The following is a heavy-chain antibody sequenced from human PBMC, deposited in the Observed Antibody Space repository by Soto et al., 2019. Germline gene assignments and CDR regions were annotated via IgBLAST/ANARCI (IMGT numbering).Heavy chain of an antibody. CDR1: GFTFSNAW. J-gene: IGHJ4*02. Sequence: GGSLRLSCAASGFTFSNAWMNWVRQAPGKGLEWVGRIKSKTDGGTTDYAAPVKGRFTISRDDSKNTLYLQMNSLKTEDTAVYYCTTDPRLVPGYYDSSGYYPFDYWGQGTLVTVSS. D-gene: IGHD3-22*01. CDR3: TTDPRLVPGYYDSSGYYPFDY. CDR2: IKSKTDGGTT. V-gene: IGHV3-15*07.